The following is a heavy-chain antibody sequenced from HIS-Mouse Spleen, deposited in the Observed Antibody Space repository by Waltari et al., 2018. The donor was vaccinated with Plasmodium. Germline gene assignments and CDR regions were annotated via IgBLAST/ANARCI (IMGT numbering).Heavy chain of an antibody. D-gene: IGHD6-13*01. CDR1: GYTFTGYY. V-gene: IGHV1-2*02. J-gene: IGHJ4*02. CDR3: ARTNSIAAAANYFDY. Sequence: QVQLVQSGAEVKKPGASVKVSCKASGYTFTGYYMHWVRQAPGQGLEWMGWINPNSGGTNDAQKFQGRVTMTRDTSISTAYMELSRLRSDDTAVYYCARTNSIAAAANYFDYWGQGTLVTVSS. CDR2: INPNSGGT.